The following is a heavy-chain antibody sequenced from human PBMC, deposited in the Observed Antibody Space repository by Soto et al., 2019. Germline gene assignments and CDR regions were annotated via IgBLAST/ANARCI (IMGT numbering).Heavy chain of an antibody. Sequence: QVQLQESGPGLVKPSETLSLTCTVSGGSISSYYWSWIRQPAGKGLEWIGRIYTSGSTNYNPSLQSRVTMSVDTSKNQFSLKLSSVTAADTAVYYCARDYYDSSGYYNPIDYWGQGTLVTVSS. CDR2: IYTSGST. V-gene: IGHV4-4*07. J-gene: IGHJ4*02. CDR1: GGSISSYY. D-gene: IGHD3-22*01. CDR3: ARDYYDSSGYYNPIDY.